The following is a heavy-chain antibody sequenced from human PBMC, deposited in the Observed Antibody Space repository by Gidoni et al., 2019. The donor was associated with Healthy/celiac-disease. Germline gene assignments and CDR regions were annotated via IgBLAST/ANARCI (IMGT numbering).Heavy chain of an antibody. D-gene: IGHD3-22*01. J-gene: IGHJ2*01. Sequence: EVQLVESGGGLVKPGGSLRLSCAASGFTFSSCSMNWVRQAPGKGLEWVSSISSSSSYIYYADSVKGRFTISRDNAKNSLYLQMNSLRAEDTAVYYCARDPNYYDSSGYYYFWYFDLWGRGTLVTVSS. CDR2: ISSSSSYI. V-gene: IGHV3-21*01. CDR3: ARDPNYYDSSGYYYFWYFDL. CDR1: GFTFSSCS.